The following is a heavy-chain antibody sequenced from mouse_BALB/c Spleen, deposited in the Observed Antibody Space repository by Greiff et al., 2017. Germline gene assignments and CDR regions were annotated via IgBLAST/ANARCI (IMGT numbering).Heavy chain of an antibody. J-gene: IGHJ4*01. CDR3: ARSDEGNYAMDY. V-gene: IGHV14-3*02. CDR1: GFNIKDTY. CDR2: IDPANGNT. Sequence: EVQLQESGAELVKPGASVKLSCTASGFNIKDTYMHWVKQRPEQGLEWIGRIDPANGNTKYDPKFQGKATITADTSSNTAYLQLSSLTSEDTAVYYCARSDEGNYAMDYWGQGTSVTVSS.